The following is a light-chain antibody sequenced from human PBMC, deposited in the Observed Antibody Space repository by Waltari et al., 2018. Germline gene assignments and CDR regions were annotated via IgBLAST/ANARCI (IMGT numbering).Light chain of an antibody. J-gene: IGLJ3*02. CDR2: GNT. CDR1: GSNIGAGSD. CDR3: QSYDSSLTGSWV. V-gene: IGLV1-40*01. Sequence: QSVLTQPPSVSGVPGQRVTISCTGSGSNIGAGSDVHWYQQLPGTAPKLLIDGNTNRPSGVPDRFSGSKSGTSGSLAITGLQAEDEAYYYCQSYDSSLTGSWVFGGGTKLTVL.